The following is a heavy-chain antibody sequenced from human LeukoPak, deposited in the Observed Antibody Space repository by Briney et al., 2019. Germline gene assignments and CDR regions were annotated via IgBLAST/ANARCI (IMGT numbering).Heavy chain of an antibody. CDR2: INHSGST. CDR3: ARDPHTVTTERYMDV. V-gene: IGHV4-34*01. Sequence: SETLSLTCAVYGGSFSGYYWSWIRQPPGKGLEWIGEINHSGSTNYNPSLKSRVTISVDTSKNQFSLKLSSVTAADTAVYYCARDPHTVTTERYMDVWGKGTTVTVSS. CDR1: GGSFSGYY. J-gene: IGHJ6*03. D-gene: IGHD4-11*01.